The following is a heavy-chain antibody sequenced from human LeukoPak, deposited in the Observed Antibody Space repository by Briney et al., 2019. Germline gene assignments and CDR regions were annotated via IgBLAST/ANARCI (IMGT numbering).Heavy chain of an antibody. J-gene: IGHJ3*02. D-gene: IGHD6-19*01. V-gene: IGHV4-4*07. CDR1: GGSISSYY. Sequence: SETLSLTCTVSGGSISSYYWSWIRQPAGKGLEWIGRIYTSGSTNYNPSLKSRVTMSVDTSKNQFSLKLSSVTATDTAVYYCARGWSYSSGWYGSGAFDIWGQGTMVTVSS. CDR2: IYTSGST. CDR3: ARGWSYSSGWYGSGAFDI.